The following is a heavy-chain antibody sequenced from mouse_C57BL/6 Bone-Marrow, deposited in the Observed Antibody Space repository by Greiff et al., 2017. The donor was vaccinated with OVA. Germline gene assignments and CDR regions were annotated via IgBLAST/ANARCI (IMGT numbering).Heavy chain of an antibody. Sequence: VQLQQSGAELVRPGASVTLSCKASGYTFPDYEMHWVKQTPVHGLEWIGAIDPETGGTAYNQKFKGKAILTADKYYSTAYMERRRLTSEASAIYYCTRCYCNYYAMDYWGQGTSVTVSS. CDR2: IDPETGGT. D-gene: IGHD2-1*01. CDR1: GYTFPDYE. V-gene: IGHV1-15*01. J-gene: IGHJ4*01. CDR3: TRCYCNYYAMDY.